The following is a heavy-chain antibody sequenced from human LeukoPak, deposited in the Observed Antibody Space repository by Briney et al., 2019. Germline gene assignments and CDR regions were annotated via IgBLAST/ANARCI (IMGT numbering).Heavy chain of an antibody. D-gene: IGHD3-22*01. V-gene: IGHV1-8*01. J-gene: IGHJ6*02. CDR2: MNPNSGNT. Sequence: WASVKVSCKASGYTFTSYDINWVRQATGQGLEWMGWMNPNSGNTGYAQKFQGRVTMTRNTSISTAYMELSSLRSEDTAVYYCARADSVEDYYYYGMDVWGQGTTVTVSS. CDR1: GYTFTSYD. CDR3: ARADSVEDYYYYGMDV.